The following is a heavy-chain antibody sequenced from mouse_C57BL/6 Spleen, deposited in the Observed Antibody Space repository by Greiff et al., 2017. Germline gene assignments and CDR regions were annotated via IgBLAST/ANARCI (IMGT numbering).Heavy chain of an antibody. Sequence: DVKLVESGGGLVKPGGSLKLSCAASGFTFSSYTMSWVRQTPEKRLEWVATISGGGGNTYYPDSVKGRFTISRDNAKNTLYLQMSSLRSEDTALYYCANDYDFDYWGQGTTLTVSS. CDR2: ISGGGGNT. V-gene: IGHV5-9*01. CDR1: GFTFSSYT. CDR3: ANDYDFDY. J-gene: IGHJ2*01. D-gene: IGHD2-4*01.